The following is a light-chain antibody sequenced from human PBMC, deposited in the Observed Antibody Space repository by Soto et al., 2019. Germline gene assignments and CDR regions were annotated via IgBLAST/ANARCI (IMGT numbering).Light chain of an antibody. Sequence: EIEMTQSPATLSVSPGERATLSCRASQSVSTNLAWYQQKPGQAPRLLMYGASTRATGIPARFSGSGSGTEFTLTIGSLQSEDFAVYYCQQYHNWPPYTFGQGTKLEIK. V-gene: IGKV3-15*01. CDR3: QQYHNWPPYT. J-gene: IGKJ2*01. CDR1: QSVSTN. CDR2: GAS.